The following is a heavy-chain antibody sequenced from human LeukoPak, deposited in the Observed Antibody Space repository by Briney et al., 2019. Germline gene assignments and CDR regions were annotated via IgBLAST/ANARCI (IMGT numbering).Heavy chain of an antibody. J-gene: IGHJ4*02. D-gene: IGHD1-26*01. CDR1: GGSISSSSYY. Sequence: SETLSLTCTVSGGSISSSSYYWSWIRQPAGKGLEWIGRIYTSGSTNYNPSLKSRVTMSVDTFKNQFSLKLSSVTAADTAVYYCARDPGFRGWSYDYWGQGTLVTVSS. V-gene: IGHV4-61*02. CDR2: IYTSGST. CDR3: ARDPGFRGWSYDY.